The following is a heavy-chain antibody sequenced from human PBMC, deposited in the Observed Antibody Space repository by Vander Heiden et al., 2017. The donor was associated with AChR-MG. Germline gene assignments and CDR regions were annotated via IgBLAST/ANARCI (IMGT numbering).Heavy chain of an antibody. Sequence: QVQLVQSGAEVKKPGSSVKVSCKASGGTFSIYAISWVRQAPGQGLEWMGGIIPIFGTANYAQKFQGRVTITADESTSTAYMELSSLRSEDTAVYYCARDFEWGRGYSYGRLDYWGDGTLVTVSS. CDR3: ARDFEWGRGYSYGRLDY. V-gene: IGHV1-69*01. CDR1: GGTFSIYA. CDR2: IIPIFGTA. D-gene: IGHD5-18*01. J-gene: IGHJ4*01.